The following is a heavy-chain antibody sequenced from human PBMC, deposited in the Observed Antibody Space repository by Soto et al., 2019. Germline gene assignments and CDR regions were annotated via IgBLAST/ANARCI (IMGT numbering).Heavy chain of an antibody. Sequence: SVKVSCKASGGTFSSYAIRWVRQAPGQGLEWMGGIIPIFGTANYAQKFQGRVTITADESTSTAYMELSSLRSEDTAVYYCARDRGVATTGGNWFDPWGQGTLVTAPQ. V-gene: IGHV1-69*13. CDR2: IIPIFGTA. J-gene: IGHJ5*02. CDR1: GGTFSSYA. D-gene: IGHD4-4*01. CDR3: ARDRGVATTGGNWFDP.